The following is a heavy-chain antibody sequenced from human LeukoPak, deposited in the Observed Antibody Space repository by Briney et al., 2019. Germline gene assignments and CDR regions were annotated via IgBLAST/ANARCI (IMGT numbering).Heavy chain of an antibody. CDR3: ARGRVYNGYDPFDY. CDR1: GFTFSSYW. V-gene: IGHV3-21*01. D-gene: IGHD5-12*01. CDR2: ISSSSSYI. Sequence: GGSLRLSCAASGFTFSSYWMHWVRQAPGKGLEWVSFISSSSSYIQYADSMKGRFTISRDNAKNSLYLQMNSLRAEDTAVYYCARGRVYNGYDPFDYWGQGTLVTVSS. J-gene: IGHJ4*02.